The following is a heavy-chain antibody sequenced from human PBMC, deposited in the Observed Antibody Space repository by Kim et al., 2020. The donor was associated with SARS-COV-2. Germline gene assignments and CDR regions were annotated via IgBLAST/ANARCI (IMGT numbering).Heavy chain of an antibody. CDR2: IWYDGSNK. J-gene: IGHJ4*02. CDR3: ARGARMTTVTFHFDY. CDR1: GFTFSSYG. Sequence: GGSLRLSCAASGFTFSSYGMHWVRQAPGKGLEWVAVIWYDGSNKYYADSVKGRFTISRDNSKNTLYLQMNSLRAEDTAVYYCARGARMTTVTFHFDYWGQGTLVTVSS. V-gene: IGHV3-33*08. D-gene: IGHD4-17*01.